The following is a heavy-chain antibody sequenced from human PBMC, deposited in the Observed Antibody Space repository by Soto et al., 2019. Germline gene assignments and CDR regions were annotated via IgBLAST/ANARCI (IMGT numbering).Heavy chain of an antibody. D-gene: IGHD4-17*01. CDR2: IDPKGGGA. CDR1: GYSFTDYY. Sequence: VQLVQSGAEVVKPGASVKVSCKASGYSFTDYYLHWVRQAPGHGLEWMAWIDPKGGGANYAQSFQGRVILTRDTSISTAYMEVTRLTSDDTAVYYCATNWGRPGYMTTVGYWGQGTLVTVSS. J-gene: IGHJ4*02. CDR3: ATNWGRPGYMTTVGY. V-gene: IGHV1-2*02.